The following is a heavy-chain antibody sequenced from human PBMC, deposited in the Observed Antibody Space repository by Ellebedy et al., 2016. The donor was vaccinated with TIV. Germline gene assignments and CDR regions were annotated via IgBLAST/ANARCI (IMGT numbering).Heavy chain of an antibody. V-gene: IGHV4-59*01. CDR2: VYYSGST. CDR3: ARHPRIGVFGQELDL. CDR1: GGSISSYY. D-gene: IGHD3-10*02. Sequence: MPSETLSLTCSVSGGSISSYYWTWIRQPPGKGLEWIGYVYYSGSTNYNPSLKTRVTISVATSKNQFSLKLTSVTAADTAVYYCARHPRIGVFGQELDLWGQGILVTVSS. J-gene: IGHJ5*02.